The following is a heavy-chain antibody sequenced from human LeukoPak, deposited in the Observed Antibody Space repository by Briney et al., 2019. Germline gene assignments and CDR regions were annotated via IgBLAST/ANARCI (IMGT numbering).Heavy chain of an antibody. Sequence: SVKVSCKASGGTFSSYAISWVRQAPGQGLEWMGGIIPISGTANYAQKFQGRVTITADESTSTAYMELSSLRSEDTAVYYCARVPDYDILTGYPYYFDYWGQGTLVTVSS. CDR1: GGTFSSYA. CDR2: IIPISGTA. J-gene: IGHJ4*02. D-gene: IGHD3-9*01. V-gene: IGHV1-69*01. CDR3: ARVPDYDILTGYPYYFDY.